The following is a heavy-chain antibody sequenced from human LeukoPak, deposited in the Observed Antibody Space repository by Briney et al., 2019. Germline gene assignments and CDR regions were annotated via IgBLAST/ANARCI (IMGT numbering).Heavy chain of an antibody. D-gene: IGHD2-8*01. CDR2: IYYSGST. J-gene: IGHJ4*02. Sequence: SETLALTCTVSGRSISSYYWSWIRQPPGKGLEGMGYIYYSGSTNYNPSLKSRFTISVDESKNQFSLKLSSVTAADTAVYYCARNQGYCTNGVCYTAFDYWGQGTLVTVSS. V-gene: IGHV4-59*01. CDR1: GRSISSYY. CDR3: ARNQGYCTNGVCYTAFDY.